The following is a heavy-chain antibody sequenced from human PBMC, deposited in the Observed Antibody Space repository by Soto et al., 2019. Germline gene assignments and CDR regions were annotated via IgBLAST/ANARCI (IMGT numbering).Heavy chain of an antibody. CDR3: AMPTGGQVVPPSVVDV. J-gene: IGHJ6*02. CDR2: ISGSGGST. V-gene: IGHV3-23*01. D-gene: IGHD3-16*01. CDR1: GFTFSSYA. Sequence: GGSLRLSCAASGFTFSSYAMSWVRQAPGKGLEWVSAISGSGGSTYYADSVKGRFTISRDNSKNTLYLQMNSLRAEDTAVYYCAMPTGGQVVPPSVVDVRGQGTTVTVSS.